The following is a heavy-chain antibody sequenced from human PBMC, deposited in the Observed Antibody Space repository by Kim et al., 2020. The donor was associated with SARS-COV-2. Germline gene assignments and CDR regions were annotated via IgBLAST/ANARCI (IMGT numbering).Heavy chain of an antibody. V-gene: IGHV4-39*01. J-gene: IGHJ2*01. D-gene: IGHD7-27*01. CDR3: ARRKLTGDFWYFDL. Sequence: NPSLKSRVTVSVVTSKNQFSLKLSSVTAADTAVYDCARRKLTGDFWYFDLWGRGTLVTVSS.